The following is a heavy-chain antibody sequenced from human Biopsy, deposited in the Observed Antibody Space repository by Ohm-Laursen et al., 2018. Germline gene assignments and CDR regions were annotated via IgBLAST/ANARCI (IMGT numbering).Heavy chain of an antibody. CDR3: ARDSGILNYGNFKYYHYYGMDV. D-gene: IGHD4-11*01. Sequence: GTLSLTCSVSGGSISSDYWSWIRQPPGKGLEWIGHIYYSVMTNYNPSLQSRVSISVDTSRNQVSLTLRPVTAADTAVYYCARDSGILNYGNFKYYHYYGMDVWGQGTKVTVSS. CDR2: IYYSVMT. V-gene: IGHV4-59*01. J-gene: IGHJ6*02. CDR1: GGSISSDY.